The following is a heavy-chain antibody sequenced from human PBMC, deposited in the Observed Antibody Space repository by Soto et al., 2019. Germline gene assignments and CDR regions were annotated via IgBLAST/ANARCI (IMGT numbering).Heavy chain of an antibody. Sequence: GGSLRLSCAASGFTFTTYAMTWVRQAPGKGLEWVSGISGSGGKTHHADSVRGRFIISRDNSKNTLYLQMNSLRAEDTAVYYCARSRTGTTYGGMDVWGQGTTVTVSS. V-gene: IGHV3-23*01. CDR2: ISGSGGKT. J-gene: IGHJ6*02. D-gene: IGHD1-7*01. CDR3: ARSRTGTTYGGMDV. CDR1: GFTFTTYA.